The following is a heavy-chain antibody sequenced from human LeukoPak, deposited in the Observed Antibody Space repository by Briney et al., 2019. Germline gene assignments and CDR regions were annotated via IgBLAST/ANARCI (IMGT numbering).Heavy chain of an antibody. CDR3: ARDYFNTSGYYVSDY. V-gene: IGHV4-34*01. J-gene: IGHJ4*02. CDR1: GGSFSGYY. D-gene: IGHD3-22*01. Sequence: PSETLSLTCAVYGGSFSGYYWSWIRQPPGKRLEWIGEINHSVSTNYNPSLESRVTISVDTSKNHFSLKLRSVTAADAAVYYCARDYFNTSGYYVSDYWGQGTLVTVSS. CDR2: INHSVST.